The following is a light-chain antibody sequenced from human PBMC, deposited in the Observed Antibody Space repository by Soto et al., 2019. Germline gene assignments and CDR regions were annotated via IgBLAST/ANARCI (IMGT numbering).Light chain of an antibody. CDR3: QQSYSPIT. CDR2: AAS. CDR1: HSISSY. Sequence: DIQMTQSPSSLSASVGDRATITVRASHSISSYLNFYQQKPGKAPKLLIYAASSLQSGVPSRFSGSGSGTDFTLTISSLQPEDFATYYCQQSYSPITFGQGTRLEIK. V-gene: IGKV1-39*01. J-gene: IGKJ5*01.